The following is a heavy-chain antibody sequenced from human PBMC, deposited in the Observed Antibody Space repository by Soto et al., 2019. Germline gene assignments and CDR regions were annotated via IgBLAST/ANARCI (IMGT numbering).Heavy chain of an antibody. Sequence: QVQLVESGGGVVQPGRSLRLSCAASGFTFSSYAMHWVRQAPGKGLEWVSFISYDESKKSYADSVKGRFTISRDNSKNTLYLQMNSLRAEDTAVYYCARDYSTKYTIDNWGQGTLVTVSS. D-gene: IGHD4-4*01. CDR1: GFTFSSYA. CDR3: ARDYSTKYTIDN. J-gene: IGHJ4*02. V-gene: IGHV3-30-3*01. CDR2: ISYDESKK.